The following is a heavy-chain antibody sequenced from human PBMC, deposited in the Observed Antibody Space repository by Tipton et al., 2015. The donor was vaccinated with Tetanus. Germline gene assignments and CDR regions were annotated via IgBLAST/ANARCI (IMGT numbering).Heavy chain of an antibody. V-gene: IGHV4-34*01. J-gene: IGHJ5*02. CDR1: GVSIGSYY. CDR2: INHSGGT. D-gene: IGHD2-2*01. CDR3: ARAGQRSTSWHYWFDP. Sequence: TLSLTCTVSGVSIGSYYWSWIRQPPGKGLEWMGEINHSGGTNYNPSLKSRVTISIDTSKNQFSLKLNSVTAADTAVYYCARAGQRSTSWHYWFDPWGQGTLVTVSS.